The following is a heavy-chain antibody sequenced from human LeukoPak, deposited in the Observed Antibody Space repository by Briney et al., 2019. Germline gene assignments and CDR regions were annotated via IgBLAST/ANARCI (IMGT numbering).Heavy chain of an antibody. Sequence: PGRSLRLSCAASGFTFSSFAIHWVRQAPGKGLEWVAVISYDGSNKYYADSVKGRFTISRDNSKNTLLLQMNSLRVEDTALYYCAKDLGGPGSSPFGYWGQGTLVTVSS. CDR1: GFTFSSFA. CDR3: AKDLGGPGSSPFGY. D-gene: IGHD3-10*01. V-gene: IGHV3-30*18. J-gene: IGHJ4*02. CDR2: ISYDGSNK.